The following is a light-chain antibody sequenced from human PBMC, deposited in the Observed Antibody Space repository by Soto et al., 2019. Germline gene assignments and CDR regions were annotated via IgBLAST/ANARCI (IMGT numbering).Light chain of an antibody. J-gene: IGKJ1*01. CDR2: DAS. CDR1: QSVSSY. CDR3: QQRSNWPPWT. Sequence: EIVMTQSPATLSVSPGERATHSCRASQSVSSYLAWYQQKPGQAPRLLIYDASNRATGIPARFSGSGSGTDFTLTISSLEPEDFAVYYCQQRSNWPPWTFGQGTKVDIK. V-gene: IGKV3-11*01.